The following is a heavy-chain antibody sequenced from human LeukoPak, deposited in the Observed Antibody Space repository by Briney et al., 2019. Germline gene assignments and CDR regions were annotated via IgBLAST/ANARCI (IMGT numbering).Heavy chain of an antibody. D-gene: IGHD3-22*01. CDR2: IKQDGSEK. Sequence: GGSLRLSCAASGFTFSSYWMSWVRQAPGKGLEWVANIKQDGSEKYYVYSGNGLFTTARETAKNSLYLQMNSLRAEDTAVYYCGGDRDSSGYYLDYWGQGTLVTVSS. V-gene: IGHV3-7*01. J-gene: IGHJ4*02. CDR1: GFTFSSYW. CDR3: GGDRDSSGYYLDY.